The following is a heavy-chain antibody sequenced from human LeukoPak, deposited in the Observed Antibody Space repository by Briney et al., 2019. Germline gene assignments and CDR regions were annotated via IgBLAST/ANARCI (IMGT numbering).Heavy chain of an antibody. V-gene: IGHV4-59*01. J-gene: IGHJ5*02. D-gene: IGHD5-18*01. CDR3: ATNLPGYSYGYWVA. CDR2: MFYTGSG. CDR1: GGPMSNYY. Sequence: SETLSLTCTVSGGPMSNYYWNWIRQPPGKGLEWIGYMFYTGSGKYNPSLKSRVTISVDTSKRQISLKLTSVTAADTAVYYCATNLPGYSYGYWVAWGQGTLVTVSS.